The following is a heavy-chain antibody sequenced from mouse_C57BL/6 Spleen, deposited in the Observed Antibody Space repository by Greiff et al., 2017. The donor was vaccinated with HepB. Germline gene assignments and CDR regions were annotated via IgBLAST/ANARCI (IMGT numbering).Heavy chain of an antibody. CDR2: IDPENGDT. J-gene: IGHJ3*01. CDR1: GFNIKDDY. CDR3: TTLGPRGFAR. V-gene: IGHV14-4*01. Sequence: VQLQQSGAELVRPGASVKLSCTASGFNIKDDYMHWVKQRPEQGLEWIGWIDPENGDTEYASKFQGKATITADTSSNTAYLQLSSLTSEDTDVYYCTTLGPRGFARWGQGTLATVSA.